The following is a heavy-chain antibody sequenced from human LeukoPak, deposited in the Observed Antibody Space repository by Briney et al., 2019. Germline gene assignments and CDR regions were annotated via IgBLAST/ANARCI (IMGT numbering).Heavy chain of an antibody. J-gene: IGHJ3*02. CDR3: ARVVPGYCSTTSCYDVDAFDI. Sequence: SQNLSLTCTVSGGSISSGNYYWSWIRQPAGKGLEWIGRIYASGSTNYNPSLKSRVTISVDTTKKQFSLRLSSVTAADTAVYYCARVVPGYCSTTSCYDVDAFDIWGQGTRVTVSS. V-gene: IGHV4-61*02. CDR2: IYASGST. D-gene: IGHD2-2*01. CDR1: GGSISSGNYY.